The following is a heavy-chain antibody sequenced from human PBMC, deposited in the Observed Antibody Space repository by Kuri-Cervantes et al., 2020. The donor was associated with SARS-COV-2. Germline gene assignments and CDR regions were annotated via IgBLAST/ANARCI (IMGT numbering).Heavy chain of an antibody. Sequence: SETLSLTCIVSGDSMDSVYYYWSWIRQPPGKGLEWISYTLYSGSPYYNPSLKSRVTISVDTSKNQFSLKLSSVTAADTAVYYCARGPAHDFWSGYRFDYWGQGTLVTVSS. D-gene: IGHD3-3*01. CDR2: TLYSGSP. CDR3: ARGPAHDFWSGYRFDY. J-gene: IGHJ4*02. CDR1: GDSMDSVYYY. V-gene: IGHV4-30-4*01.